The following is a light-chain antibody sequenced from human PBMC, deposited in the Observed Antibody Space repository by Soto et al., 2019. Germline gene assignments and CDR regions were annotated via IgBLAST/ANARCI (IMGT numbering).Light chain of an antibody. V-gene: IGKV3-11*01. J-gene: IGKJ1*01. CDR2: DAS. CDR3: QQRSNWPPSWT. CDR1: QSVSSY. Sequence: EIVLTQSPATLSLSPGERATLSCRASQSVSSYLAWYQQKPGQAPRLLIYDASNRATGIPARFSGSGSGTDFTLTISSLEPEDFAVYYCQQRSNWPPSWTLGQGTKVDIK.